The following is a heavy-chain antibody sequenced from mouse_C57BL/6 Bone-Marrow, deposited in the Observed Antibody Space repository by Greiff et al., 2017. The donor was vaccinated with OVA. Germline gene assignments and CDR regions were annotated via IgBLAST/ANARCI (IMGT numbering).Heavy chain of an antibody. V-gene: IGHV1-69*01. CDR3: ARRGELPLTYLDG. D-gene: IGHD2-1*01. J-gene: IGHJ2*01. CDR1: GYTFTSYW. CDR2: IDPSDSYT. Sequence: VQLQQSGAELVMPGASVKLSCKASGYTFTSYWMHWVKQRPGQGLEWIGEIDPSDSYTKYTQKFKGKSTLTVDKSSSTAYMQLSSLTSEDSAGYYCARRGELPLTYLDGWGKGTTLTVSS.